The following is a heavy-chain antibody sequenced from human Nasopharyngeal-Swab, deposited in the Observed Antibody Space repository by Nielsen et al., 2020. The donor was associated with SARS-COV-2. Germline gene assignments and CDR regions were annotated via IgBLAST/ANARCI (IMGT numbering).Heavy chain of an antibody. CDR3: ARLLSGTKPPHDAFDI. CDR2: IFYSGGT. CDR1: GGSISSYY. Sequence: SETLSLTCTVSGGSISSYYWSWIRQPPGKGLEWIGHIFYSGGTNYNPSHKSRVTISIDTSRNQFSLKLSSVTAADTAVYYCARLLSGTKPPHDAFDIWGQGTMVTVSS. V-gene: IGHV4-59*08. J-gene: IGHJ3*02. D-gene: IGHD1-26*01.